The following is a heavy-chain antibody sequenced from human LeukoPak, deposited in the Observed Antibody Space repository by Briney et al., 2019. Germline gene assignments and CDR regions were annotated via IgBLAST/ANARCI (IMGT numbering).Heavy chain of an antibody. CDR2: MNPNSDNA. J-gene: IGHJ4*02. Sequence: ASVKVSCKASGCTFTTYDLNWVRQATGQGLEWMGWMNPNSDNAASAQSFQGRVTVTGSTSIYTAYMELSCLRSEDTAVYYCARVPYYDSSGCWGQGTLVTVSS. CDR3: ARVPYYDSSGC. D-gene: IGHD3-22*01. V-gene: IGHV1-8*01. CDR1: GCTFTTYD.